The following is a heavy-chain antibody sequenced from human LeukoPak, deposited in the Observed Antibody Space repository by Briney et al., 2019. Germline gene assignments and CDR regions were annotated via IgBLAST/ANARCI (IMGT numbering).Heavy chain of an antibody. V-gene: IGHV3-48*01. CDR3: AKDPLIRPGYSSTWYDY. D-gene: IGHD6-13*01. Sequence: PGGSVRLSCAASGFTFSSYSVKWVRQAPGKGLEWVSYISSSSSTIYYADSVKGRFTISRDNAKSSLYLQMNSLRAEDTAVYYCAKDPLIRPGYSSTWYDYWGQGTLVTVSS. J-gene: IGHJ4*02. CDR1: GFTFSSYS. CDR2: ISSSSSTI.